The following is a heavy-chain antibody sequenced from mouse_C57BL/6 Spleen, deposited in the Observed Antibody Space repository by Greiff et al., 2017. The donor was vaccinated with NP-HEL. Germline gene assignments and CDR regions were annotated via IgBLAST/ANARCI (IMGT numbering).Heavy chain of an antibody. CDR1: GYAFSSSW. CDR3: ARRGHYYGSSLYAMDY. D-gene: IGHD1-1*01. CDR2: IYPGDGDT. Sequence: QVQLQQSGPELVKPGASVKISCKASGYAFSSSWMNWVKQRPGKGLEWIGRIYPGDGDTNYNGKFKGKATLTADKSSSTAYMQLSSLTSEDSAVYFDARRGHYYGSSLYAMDYWGQGTSVTVSS. J-gene: IGHJ4*01. V-gene: IGHV1-82*01.